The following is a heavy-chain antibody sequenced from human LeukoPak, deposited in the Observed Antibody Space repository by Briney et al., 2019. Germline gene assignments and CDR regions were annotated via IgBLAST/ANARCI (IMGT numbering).Heavy chain of an antibody. Sequence: SVKVSCKASGGTFSSYATSWVRQAPGQGLEWMGRIIPIFGTANYAQKFQGRVTITTDEPTSTAYMELSSLRSEDTAVYYCARDGGLGAFDVWGQGTMVTVSS. D-gene: IGHD3-16*01. CDR3: ARDGGLGAFDV. V-gene: IGHV1-69*05. CDR1: GGTFSSYA. J-gene: IGHJ3*01. CDR2: IIPIFGTA.